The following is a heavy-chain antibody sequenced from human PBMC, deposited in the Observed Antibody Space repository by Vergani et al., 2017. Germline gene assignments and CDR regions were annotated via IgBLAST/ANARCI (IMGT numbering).Heavy chain of an antibody. V-gene: IGHV1-18*01. CDR3: ARRKEVLWCGELLYPLDY. CDR2: ISAYNGNT. J-gene: IGHJ4*02. D-gene: IGHD3-10*01. CDR1: GYTFTSYG. Sequence: QVQLVQSGAEVKKPGASVKVSCKASGYTFTSYGISWVRQAPGQGLEWMGWISAYNGNTNYAQKLQGRVTMTTDTSTSTAYMELRSLRSDDTAVYYCARRKEVLWCGELLYPLDYWGQGTLVTVAS.